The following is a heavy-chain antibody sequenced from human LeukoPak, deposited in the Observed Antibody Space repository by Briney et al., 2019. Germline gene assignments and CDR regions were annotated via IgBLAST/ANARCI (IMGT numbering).Heavy chain of an antibody. J-gene: IGHJ6*02. CDR1: GYTLSTYW. Sequence: PGGSLRLSCAASGYTLSTYWMNWVRQAPGKGLVWVSRINGDGASLTYADSVKGRFTVSRDNAKNTVYLQMNSLRAEDTAVYYCTRDLRMDYYYVDYYYYGMDVWGQGTTVTVSS. CDR2: INGDGASL. V-gene: IGHV3-74*03. CDR3: TRDLRMDYYYVDYYYYGMDV. D-gene: IGHD3-10*02.